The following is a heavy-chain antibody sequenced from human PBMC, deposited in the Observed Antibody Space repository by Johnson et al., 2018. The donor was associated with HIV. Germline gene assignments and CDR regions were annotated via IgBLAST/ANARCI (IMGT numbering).Heavy chain of an antibody. D-gene: IGHD3-22*01. Sequence: VQLVESGGGLLQPGGSLRLSCAASGFTVSSNYMSWVRQAPGKGLEWVSVIYSGGSTYYADSVKGRFNISRDNSKNTLFLQMNSLRAEDTAVYYCVRRFYDSSAFDIWGQGTLVTVSS. CDR1: GFTVSSNY. CDR3: VRRFYDSSAFDI. V-gene: IGHV3-66*03. CDR2: IYSGGST. J-gene: IGHJ3*02.